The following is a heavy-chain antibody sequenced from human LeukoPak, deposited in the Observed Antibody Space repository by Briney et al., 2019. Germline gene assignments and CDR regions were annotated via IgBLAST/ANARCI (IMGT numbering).Heavy chain of an antibody. V-gene: IGHV3-23*01. Sequence: PGGSLRLSCAASGFTFSSYAMSWVRQAPGKGLEWVSAISGSGGSTYYADSVKGRFTISRDNSKNTLYLQMNSLRAEDTAVYYCAKEVGYYYDSSGYYDYRGQGTLVTVSS. CDR2: ISGSGGST. D-gene: IGHD3-22*01. J-gene: IGHJ4*02. CDR3: AKEVGYYYDSSGYYDY. CDR1: GFTFSSYA.